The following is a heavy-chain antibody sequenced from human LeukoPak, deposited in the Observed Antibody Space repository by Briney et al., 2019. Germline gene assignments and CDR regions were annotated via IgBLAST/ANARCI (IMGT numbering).Heavy chain of an antibody. CDR2: INHSGST. V-gene: IGHV4-34*01. CDR1: GGSFSGYY. D-gene: IGHD2-2*01. Sequence: SEALSLTCAVYGGSFSGYYWSWIRRPARKRLECIGEINHSGSTNYNPSLKSRVTISVDTSKNQFSLKLSSVTAADTAVYCCARGRRKLGYCSSTSCLGGVFDYWGQGTLVTVSS. CDR3: ARGRRKLGYCSSTSCLGGVFDY. J-gene: IGHJ4*02.